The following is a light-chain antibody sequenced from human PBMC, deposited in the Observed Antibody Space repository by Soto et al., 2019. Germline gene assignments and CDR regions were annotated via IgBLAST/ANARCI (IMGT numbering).Light chain of an antibody. J-gene: IGKJ3*01. CDR1: QSVSSSY. CDR3: QQYVDFT. CDR2: GAS. Sequence: EIVLTQSPGTLSLSPGERATLSCRASQSVSSSYLAWYQQKPGQAPRLLIYGASSRATGIPDRFSGSGSGTDFTLTISRLEPEDFAVYYCQQYVDFTFGPGTKVDIK. V-gene: IGKV3-20*01.